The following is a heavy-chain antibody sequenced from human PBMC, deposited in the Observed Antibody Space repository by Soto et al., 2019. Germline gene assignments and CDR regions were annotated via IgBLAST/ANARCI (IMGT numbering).Heavy chain of an antibody. D-gene: IGHD2-21*02. V-gene: IGHV3-30-3*01. Sequence: QVQLVESGGGVVQPGRSLRLSCAASGFTFSSYAMHWVRQAPGKGLEWVAVISYDGSNKYYADSVKGRFTISRDNSKNPLYLQMNSLRAEDTAVYYCARGDIPVYCGDCYSDAFDFWGQGTMVTVSS. J-gene: IGHJ3*01. CDR3: ARGDIPVYCGDCYSDAFDF. CDR1: GFTFSSYA. CDR2: ISYDGSNK.